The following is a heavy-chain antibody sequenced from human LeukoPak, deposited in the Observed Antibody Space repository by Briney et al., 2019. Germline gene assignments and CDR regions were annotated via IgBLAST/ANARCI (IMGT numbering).Heavy chain of an antibody. CDR2: ISSSGTYI. Sequence: PGGSLRLSCAASGFTFSGYNMNWVRRAPGKGLEWVSSISSSGTYIYYADSAKGRFTISRDNSKNTLYLQMNSLRAEDTAVYYCARERERYDSSGYYGHYYYYGMDVWGQGATVTVSS. D-gene: IGHD3-22*01. CDR3: ARERERYDSSGYYGHYYYYGMDV. V-gene: IGHV3-21*01. J-gene: IGHJ6*02. CDR1: GFTFSGYN.